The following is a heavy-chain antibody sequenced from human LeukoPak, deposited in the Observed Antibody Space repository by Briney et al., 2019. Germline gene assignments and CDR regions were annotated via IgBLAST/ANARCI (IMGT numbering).Heavy chain of an antibody. J-gene: IGHJ4*02. D-gene: IGHD5/OR15-5a*01. CDR3: AKDPLDILSTPFDY. V-gene: IGHV3-30*02. Sequence: GGSLRLSCAASGFTFSSYGMHWVRQAPGKGLEWVAFIRYDGSNKYYADSVKGRFTISRDNSKNTLYLQMNSLRAEDTAVYYCAKDPLDILSTPFDYWGQGTLVTVSS. CDR1: GFTFSSYG. CDR2: IRYDGSNK.